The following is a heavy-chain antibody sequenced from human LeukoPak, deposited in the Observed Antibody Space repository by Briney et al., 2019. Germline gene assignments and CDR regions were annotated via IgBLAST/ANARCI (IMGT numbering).Heavy chain of an antibody. CDR1: GDSSYNNFYY. Sequence: SETLSLTCTVSGDSSYNNFYYWGWIRQPPGKGLEWIGSIDYSGNSYYNPSLKSRATISIDASKDQFSLKLSSVTAADTAVYFCARRDTSLASGGAFDIWGQGTMVTVSS. D-gene: IGHD5-18*01. CDR3: ARRDTSLASGGAFDI. CDR2: IDYSGNS. V-gene: IGHV4-39*07. J-gene: IGHJ3*02.